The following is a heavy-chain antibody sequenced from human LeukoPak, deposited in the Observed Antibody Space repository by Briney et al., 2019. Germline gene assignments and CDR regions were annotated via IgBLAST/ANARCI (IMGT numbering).Heavy chain of an antibody. CDR2: IYYSGST. V-gene: IGHV4-59*08. CDR1: GGSISSYY. J-gene: IGHJ4*02. D-gene: IGHD5-12*01. Sequence: PSETLSLTCTVSGGSISSYYWSWIRQPPGKGLEWIGYIYYSGSTNYNPSLKSRLTISVDTSKNQFSLKLSSVTAADTAVYYCARRDIVATIDYWGQGTLVTVSS. CDR3: ARRDIVATIDY.